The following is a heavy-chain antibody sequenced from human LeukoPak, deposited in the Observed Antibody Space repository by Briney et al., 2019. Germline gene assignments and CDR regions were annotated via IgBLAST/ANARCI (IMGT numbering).Heavy chain of an antibody. CDR1: GFTFSSYS. J-gene: IGHJ3*02. CDR3: ARELLWFGELWGEAFDI. D-gene: IGHD3-10*01. Sequence: NPGGSLRLSCAASGFTFSSYSMNWVRQAPGKGLEWVSSISSSSSYIYYADSVKGRFTISRDNAKNSLYLQMNNLRAEETAVYYCARELLWFGELWGEAFDIGGQGTMVTVSS. V-gene: IGHV3-21*01. CDR2: ISSSSSYI.